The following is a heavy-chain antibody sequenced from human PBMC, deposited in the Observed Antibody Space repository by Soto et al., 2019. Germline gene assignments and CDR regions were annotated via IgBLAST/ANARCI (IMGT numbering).Heavy chain of an antibody. D-gene: IGHD2-15*01. Sequence: EVQLVESGGGLVQPGGSLRLSCAASGFTFSDHYMDWVRQAPGKGLEWVARSRNKANSYSTEYAASVKGRFTISRDGSENSLYLQMNGLKTEDTAVYYCARIVYCSGGGCYYGLDYWGQGTLGTVSS. CDR2: SRNKANSYST. V-gene: IGHV3-72*01. J-gene: IGHJ4*02. CDR3: ARIVYCSGGGCYYGLDY. CDR1: GFTFSDHY.